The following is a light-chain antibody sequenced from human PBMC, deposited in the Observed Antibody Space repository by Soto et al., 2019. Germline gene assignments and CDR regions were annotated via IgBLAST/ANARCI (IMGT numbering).Light chain of an antibody. CDR3: VQDTHWPYT. J-gene: IGKJ2*01. Sequence: VVMTQSPLSLPVTLGQPASISCRSSQSLVHSGGNTYLNWFQQRPGQSPRRLLYEVSIRHSGVPDRFSGSGSGSYFTMKISRVEAEDVGIVSCVQDTHWPYTCGQRNKLEI. V-gene: IGKV2-30*02. CDR1: QSLVHSGGNTY. CDR2: EVS.